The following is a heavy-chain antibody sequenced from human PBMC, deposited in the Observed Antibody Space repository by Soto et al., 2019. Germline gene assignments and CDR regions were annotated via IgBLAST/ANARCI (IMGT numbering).Heavy chain of an antibody. CDR3: AREGSSGWYNQNWFDP. V-gene: IGHV1-18*01. CDR1: GYTFTSYG. CDR2: ISAYNGNT. Sequence: QVQLVQSGAEVKKPGASVKVSCKASGYTFTSYGISWVRQAPGQGLEWMGWISAYNGNTNYAQKLQGRVTMTTDKSTSTAYMELRSLRYDDTAVYYCAREGSSGWYNQNWFDPWGQGTLVTVSS. D-gene: IGHD6-19*01. J-gene: IGHJ5*02.